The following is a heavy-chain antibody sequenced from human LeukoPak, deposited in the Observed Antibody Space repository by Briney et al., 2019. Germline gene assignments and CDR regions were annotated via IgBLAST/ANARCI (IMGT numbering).Heavy chain of an antibody. CDR3: AKGRRGFYDSSGYFYIFDY. V-gene: IGHV3-23*01. J-gene: IGHJ4*02. CDR1: GFTFGSDA. CDR2: INAGGSYT. Sequence: GGSLRLSCAAPGFTFGSDAMSWVRQAPGKGLEWVSSINAGGSYTYYADSVKGRFTISRDNSRNTVYLQMNSLRAEDTAVYYCAKGRRGFYDSSGYFYIFDYWGQGTLVTVSS. D-gene: IGHD3-22*01.